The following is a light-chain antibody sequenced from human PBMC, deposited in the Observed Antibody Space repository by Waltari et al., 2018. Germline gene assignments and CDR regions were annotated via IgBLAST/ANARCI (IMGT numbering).Light chain of an antibody. CDR3: MQGIHLPLT. CDR2: AVS. V-gene: IGKV2-29*03. J-gene: IGKJ4*01. CDR1: QSLLHSDGTTY. Sequence: DIVMTQTLLSLSVPPGQPASISCKSSQSLLHSDGTTYLYWYLQKPGQSPQLLIYAVSSRFSGVPDRFSGSGSGTDFTLKISRVEAEDVGVYYCMQGIHLPLTFGGGTKVEIK.